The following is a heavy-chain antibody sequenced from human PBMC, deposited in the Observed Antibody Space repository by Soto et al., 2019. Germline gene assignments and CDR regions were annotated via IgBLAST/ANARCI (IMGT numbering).Heavy chain of an antibody. CDR1: GGSISSYY. D-gene: IGHD3-10*01. Sequence: SETLSLTCTVSGGSISSYYWSWIRQPPGKGLEWIGYIYHSGSTNYNPSLKSRVTISVDTSKNQFSLKLSSVTAADTAVYYCARYFRGVISPFAYWGQGTLVTVSS. J-gene: IGHJ4*02. CDR3: ARYFRGVISPFAY. CDR2: IYHSGST. V-gene: IGHV4-59*08.